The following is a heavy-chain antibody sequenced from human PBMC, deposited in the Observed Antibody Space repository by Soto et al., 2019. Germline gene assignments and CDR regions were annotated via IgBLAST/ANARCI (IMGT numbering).Heavy chain of an antibody. D-gene: IGHD3-3*01. J-gene: IGHJ4*02. CDR3: AKVPLHYDFWSGFDY. V-gene: IGHV3-30*18. CDR2: ISYDGSNK. Sequence: GGSLRLSCAASGFTFSSYGMHWVRQAPGKGLEWVAVISYDGSNKYYADSVKGRFTISRDNSKNTLYLQMNSLRAEDTAVYYCAKVPLHYDFWSGFDYWGQGTLVTVSS. CDR1: GFTFSSYG.